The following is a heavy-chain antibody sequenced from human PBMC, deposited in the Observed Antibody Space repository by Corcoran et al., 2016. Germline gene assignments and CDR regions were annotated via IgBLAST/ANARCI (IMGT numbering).Heavy chain of an antibody. Sequence: EVQLLESGGGLVQPGGSLRLSCAASGFTFSSYAMSWVRQAPGKGLEWVSAISGSGGSTYYADSVKGRFTISRDNSKNTLYLQMNSLRAEDTAVYYCAKILEVGGKYCTNGVCHYGMDVWGQGTTVTVSS. CDR1: GFTFSSYA. CDR3: AKILEVGGKYCTNGVCHYGMDV. CDR2: ISGSGGST. J-gene: IGHJ6*02. V-gene: IGHV3-23*01. D-gene: IGHD2-8*01.